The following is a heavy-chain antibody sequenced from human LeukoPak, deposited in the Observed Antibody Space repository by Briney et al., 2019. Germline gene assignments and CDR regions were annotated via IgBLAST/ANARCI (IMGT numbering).Heavy chain of an antibody. J-gene: IGHJ4*02. CDR3: VKGRISEDGLDF. Sequence: GGSLRLSCAVSGFTFSNSAMSWVRQAPGKGLEWVSTLSGSGITTYYADSVKGRFTISRDNSKNTLYLQMNSLRAEDTAVYYCVKGRISEDGLDFWGQGTLVTVSS. CDR1: GFTFSNSA. CDR2: LSGSGITT. D-gene: IGHD6-13*01. V-gene: IGHV3-23*01.